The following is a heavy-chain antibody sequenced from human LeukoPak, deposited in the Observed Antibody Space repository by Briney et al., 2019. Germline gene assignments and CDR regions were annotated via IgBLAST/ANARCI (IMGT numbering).Heavy chain of an antibody. V-gene: IGHV4-59*01. D-gene: IGHD6-19*01. CDR2: IYYSGST. Sequence: SETLSLTCTVSGGSISSYYWSWIRQPPGKGLEWIGYIYYSGSTNYNPSLKSRVTISVDTSKNQFSLKLSSVTAADTAVYYCVAAVAGTFDYWGQGTPVTVSS. CDR1: GGSISSYY. CDR3: VAAVAGTFDY. J-gene: IGHJ4*02.